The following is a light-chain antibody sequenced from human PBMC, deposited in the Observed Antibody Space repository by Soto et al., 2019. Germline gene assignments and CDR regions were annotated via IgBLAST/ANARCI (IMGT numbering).Light chain of an antibody. CDR1: QSVSSE. CDR3: QQYINWPYT. CDR2: GAS. Sequence: EIVMTQSPATLSVSPGEIATLSCRASQSVSSELAWYQQRPGQAPRLLIWGASNGVTGLPARFSGSGSGTEFTLTISSLQSEDFALYYCQQYINWPYTFGQGTKLEIK. J-gene: IGKJ2*01. V-gene: IGKV3-15*01.